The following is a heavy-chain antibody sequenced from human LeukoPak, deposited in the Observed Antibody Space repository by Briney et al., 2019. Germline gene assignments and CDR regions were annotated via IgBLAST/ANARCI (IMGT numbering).Heavy chain of an antibody. CDR3: AGGFHSSGHCDTFDI. Sequence: GRSLRLSCAASGFTFSNSVMHWVRQAPGEGLEWVVGISVDGRSEHYADSVKGRFTVSRDNSENTLHVQMNSLRADDTAMYYCAGGFHSSGHCDTFDIWGQGTMVTVSS. J-gene: IGHJ3*02. CDR1: GFTFSNSV. V-gene: IGHV3-30*04. D-gene: IGHD3-22*01. CDR2: ISVDGRSE.